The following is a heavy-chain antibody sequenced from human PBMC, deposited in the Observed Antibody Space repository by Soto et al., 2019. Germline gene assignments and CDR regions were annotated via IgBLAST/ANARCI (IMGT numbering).Heavy chain of an antibody. J-gene: IGHJ6*01. D-gene: IGHD5-12*01. CDR2: IYYSGSS. Sequence: QVQLQESGPGLVKPSQTLSLTCTVSGGSISNADYYWSWVRQPPGKGLEWIGYIYYSGSSFFNPSRKSGVTMSKDTSMNQISRRLTAVTGADTAVDYCARAIVVTVGGMDVWCRGTTVTVSS. CDR3: ARAIVVTVGGMDV. CDR1: GGSISNADYY. V-gene: IGHV4-30-4*01.